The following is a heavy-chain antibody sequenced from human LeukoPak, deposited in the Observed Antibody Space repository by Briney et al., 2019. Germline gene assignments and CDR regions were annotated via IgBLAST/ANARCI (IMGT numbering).Heavy chain of an antibody. CDR3: ARKKSDQQLLYYYFDL. CDR1: GYTFTSYY. D-gene: IGHD2-2*02. J-gene: IGHJ2*01. V-gene: IGHV1-2*02. CDR2: INPNTGGT. Sequence: ASVKVSCKASGYTFTSYYMHWVRHAPGQGLEWMGWINPNTGGTNYAQTFQGRVTMTRDTSISTAYMELNSLGSDDTAVYYCARKKSDQQLLYYYFDLWGRGTLVTVSS.